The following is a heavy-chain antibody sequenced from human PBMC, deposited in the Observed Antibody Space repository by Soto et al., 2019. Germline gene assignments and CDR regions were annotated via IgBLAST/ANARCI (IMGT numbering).Heavy chain of an antibody. D-gene: IGHD6-19*01. Sequence: QVQLQESGPGLVKPSQTLSLTCTVSGGSISSGDYYWSWIRQPPGKGLEWIGYIYYSGSTYYNPSLKSGVTISVDTSKHQFALKLSSVPAADTAVYDCAHYSSGRAFDIWGQGTMVTVSS. CDR3: AHYSSGRAFDI. CDR2: IYYSGST. V-gene: IGHV4-30-4*01. CDR1: GGSISSGDYY. J-gene: IGHJ3*02.